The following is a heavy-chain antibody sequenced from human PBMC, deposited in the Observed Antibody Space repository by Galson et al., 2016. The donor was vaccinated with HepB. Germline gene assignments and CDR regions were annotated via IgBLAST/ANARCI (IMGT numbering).Heavy chain of an antibody. CDR2: VIPILGVT. CDR1: GGTFSTYG. J-gene: IGHJ6*02. V-gene: IGHV1-69*04. Sequence: SVKVSCKASGGTFSTYGISWVRQAPGQGLEWMGRVIPILGVTTYAQKFQGRVTITADTSTSTGYMELSRLRFDDTAVFYCARDETFGPEYYYGMDVWAKGPRSPSP. D-gene: IGHD2/OR15-2a*01. CDR3: ARDETFGPEYYYGMDV.